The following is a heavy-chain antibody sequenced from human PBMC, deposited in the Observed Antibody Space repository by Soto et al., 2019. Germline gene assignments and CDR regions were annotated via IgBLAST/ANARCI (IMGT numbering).Heavy chain of an antibody. J-gene: IGHJ1*01. CDR2: IFYSGST. V-gene: IGHV4-30-4*03. D-gene: IGHD2-2*01. CDR3: PGQYCSSTSCTQTFPS. Sequence: PSETPSLTWTVSCGSMRSDNYFWSWIRQPPGKGLEWIGYIFYSGSTYYTPSLKSRVTMSVDTSKNQFSLKLSSVTAADTAVDYCPGQYCSSTSCTQTFPSWGQGHLVIVSS. CDR1: CGSMRSDNYF.